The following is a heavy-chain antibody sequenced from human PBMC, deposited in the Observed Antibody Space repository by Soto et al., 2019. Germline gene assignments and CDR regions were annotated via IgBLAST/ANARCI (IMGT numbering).Heavy chain of an antibody. CDR2: IYDGGST. CDR3: ARGPSGDKVDF. V-gene: IGHV4-30-4*01. Sequence: QVQLQESGPGLVKPSQTLSLTCTVSGDSISNVNYCWSWIRQPPDKGLEWIGHIYDGGSTYNNPSLTXRXTXPXXTSKTQFSLQLRSVSAADTAVSYCARGPSGDKVDFWGQGTLVTVSS. CDR1: GDSISNVNYC. D-gene: IGHD7-27*01. J-gene: IGHJ4*02.